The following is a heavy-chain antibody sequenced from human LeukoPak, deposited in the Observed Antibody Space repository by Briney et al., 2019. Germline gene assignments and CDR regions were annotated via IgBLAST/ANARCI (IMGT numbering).Heavy chain of an antibody. Sequence: PGGSLRLSCAASGFTFSSYAMSWVRQAPGKGLEWVSAISGSGGSTYYADSVKGRFTISRDNPKNTLYLQMNSLRAEDTAVYYCAKDSVQLWPDRRPLFDYWGQGTLVTVSS. CDR3: AKDSVQLWPDRRPLFDY. V-gene: IGHV3-23*01. J-gene: IGHJ4*02. D-gene: IGHD5-18*01. CDR1: GFTFSSYA. CDR2: ISGSGGST.